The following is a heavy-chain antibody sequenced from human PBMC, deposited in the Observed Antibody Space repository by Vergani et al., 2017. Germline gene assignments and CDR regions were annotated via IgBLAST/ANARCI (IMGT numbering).Heavy chain of an antibody. CDR1: GITFKNAW. CDR2: TRNKARGYST. Sequence: EVQVVESGGGLIKPGGSLRLSCVVSGITFKNAWINWVRQAPGKGLEWIGRTRNKARGYSTDYAASVRGRFIVSRDASGKSVSLQMTRLRIDDTAVYFCARTLKFLDMDVWGKGPRSPSPQ. D-gene: IGHD3-3*01. CDR3: ARTLKFLDMDV. V-gene: IGHV3-72*01. J-gene: IGHJ6*01.